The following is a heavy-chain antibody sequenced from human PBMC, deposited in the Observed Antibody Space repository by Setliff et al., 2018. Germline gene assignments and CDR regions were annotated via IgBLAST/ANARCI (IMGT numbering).Heavy chain of an antibody. V-gene: IGHV4-30-4*08. D-gene: IGHD3-22*01. Sequence: SETLSLTCTVSGGSISSGDYYWSWIRQPPGKGLEWIGYIYYSGSTYYNPSLKSRVTISVDTSKNQFSLKLSSVTAADTAVYYCARDRTDSSGHVDYWGQGTLGTVSS. CDR3: ARDRTDSSGHVDY. CDR1: GGSISSGDYY. CDR2: IYYSGST. J-gene: IGHJ4*02.